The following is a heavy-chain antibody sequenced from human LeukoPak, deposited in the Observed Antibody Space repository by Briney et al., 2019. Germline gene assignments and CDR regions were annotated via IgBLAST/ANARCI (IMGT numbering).Heavy chain of an antibody. J-gene: IGHJ5*02. Sequence: SETLSLTCTVSGGSISSYYWSWIRQPPGKGLEWIGYIYYSGSTNYNTSLKSRVTVSVDTSKNQFSLKLSSVTAADTAVYYCASIEFSSGWFDPWGQGTLVTVSS. CDR3: ASIEFSSGWFDP. CDR2: IYYSGST. CDR1: GGSISSYY. D-gene: IGHD6-19*01. V-gene: IGHV4-59*01.